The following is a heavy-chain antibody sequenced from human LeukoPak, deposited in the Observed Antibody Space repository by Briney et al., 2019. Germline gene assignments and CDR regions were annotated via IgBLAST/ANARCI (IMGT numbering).Heavy chain of an antibody. D-gene: IGHD5-12*01. CDR2: IYSGGST. J-gene: IGHJ5*02. CDR1: GFTVSSYY. CDR3: ARDGGGYRFYNWFDP. Sequence: GGSLRLSCVASGFTVSSYYVSWVRQAPGKGLEWVSVIYSGGSTYYADSVEGRFTISRDNAKNSLYLQMNSLRAEDTAVYYCARDGGGYRFYNWFDPWGQGTLVTVSS. V-gene: IGHV3-53*01.